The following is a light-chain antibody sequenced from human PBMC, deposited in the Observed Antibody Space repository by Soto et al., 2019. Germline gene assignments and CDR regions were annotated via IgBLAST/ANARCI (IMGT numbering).Light chain of an antibody. V-gene: IGLV2-14*01. Sequence: QSVLTQPASVSGSPGQSITISCTGTSSDVGGYNYVSWFQQHPGKAPKLMIYVVSNRPSGISNRFSGSKSGNTASLTISGIQAEDEADYYCSSYTTSSSWVFGGGTKVTVL. CDR2: VVS. J-gene: IGLJ3*02. CDR3: SSYTTSSSWV. CDR1: SSDVGGYNY.